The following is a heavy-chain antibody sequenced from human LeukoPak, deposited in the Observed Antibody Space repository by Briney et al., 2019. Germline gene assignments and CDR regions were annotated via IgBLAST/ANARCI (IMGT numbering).Heavy chain of an antibody. Sequence: SETLSLTCTVSGGSISSSSYYWGWIRQPPGKGLEWIGSIYYSGSTYYNPSLKSRVTISVDTSKNQFSLKLSSVTAADTAVYYCARPGVCGGSCSAFDIWGQGTMVTVSS. J-gene: IGHJ3*02. CDR3: ARPGVCGGSCSAFDI. CDR1: GGSISSSSYY. D-gene: IGHD2-15*01. CDR2: IYYSGST. V-gene: IGHV4-39*07.